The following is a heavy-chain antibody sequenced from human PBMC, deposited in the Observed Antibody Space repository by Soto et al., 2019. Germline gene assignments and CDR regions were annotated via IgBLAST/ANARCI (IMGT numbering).Heavy chain of an antibody. V-gene: IGHV4-34*01. CDR3: AGGDRSGYSGDYFDN. J-gene: IGHJ4*02. Sequence: SETLSLTCAVYGGSSSGYYWSWIRQPPGKGLEWIGEINHSGSTNYNPSLKSRVTISVDTSKNQFSLRLSSVTAADTAVYYCAGGDRSGYSGDYFDNWGQGALVTVSS. CDR1: GGSSSGYY. CDR2: INHSGST. D-gene: IGHD5-12*01.